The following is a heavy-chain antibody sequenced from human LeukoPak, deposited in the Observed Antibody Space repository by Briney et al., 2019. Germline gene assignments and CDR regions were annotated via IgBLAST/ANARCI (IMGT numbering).Heavy chain of an antibody. CDR1: GGSISSYY. CDR2: IYYSGST. V-gene: IGHV4-59*01. D-gene: IGHD3-22*01. CDR3: ARLYYDSSGYYYSAYYYMDV. Sequence: SETLSLTCTVSGGSISSYYWSWIRQPPGKGLEWIGYIYYSGSTNYNPSLKSRVTISVDTSKNQFSLKLSSVTAADTAVYYCARLYYDSSGYYYSAYYYMDVWGKGTTVTISS. J-gene: IGHJ6*03.